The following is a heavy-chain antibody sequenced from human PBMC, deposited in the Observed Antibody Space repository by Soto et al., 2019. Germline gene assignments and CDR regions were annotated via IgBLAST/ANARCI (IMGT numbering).Heavy chain of an antibody. J-gene: IGHJ4*02. V-gene: IGHV3-33*01. D-gene: IGHD6-13*01. CDR1: GFTFSSYG. CDR3: ASDAAGPFDY. CDR2: IWYDGSNK. Sequence: QVQLVESGGGVVQPGRSLRLSCAASGFTFSSYGMHWVRQAPGKGLEWVAVIWYDGSNKYYADSVKGRFTISRDNSKNTMYLQMNSLRAEDTAVYYCASDAAGPFDYWGQGTLVTVSS.